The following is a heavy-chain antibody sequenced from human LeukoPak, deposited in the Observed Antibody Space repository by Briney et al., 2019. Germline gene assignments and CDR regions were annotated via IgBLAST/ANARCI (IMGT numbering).Heavy chain of an antibody. Sequence: GGSLRLSCAASGFTFNNYAMSWVRQAPGKGLEWVSSISGSGGRTHYADSVRGRFTISRDNSKNTLYLQMDSLRAEDTAVYYCATPPTVTRTSWGQGTLVTVPS. CDR3: ATPPTVTRTS. CDR2: ISGSGGRT. CDR1: GFTFNNYA. D-gene: IGHD4-17*01. J-gene: IGHJ5*02. V-gene: IGHV3-23*01.